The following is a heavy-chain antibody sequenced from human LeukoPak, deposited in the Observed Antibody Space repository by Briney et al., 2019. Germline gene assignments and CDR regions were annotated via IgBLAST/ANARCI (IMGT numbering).Heavy chain of an antibody. CDR3: AKPSNYYGSATDAFDF. CDR1: GGSISSSSYY. J-gene: IGHJ3*01. CDR2: IYYSGST. Sequence: PSETLSLTCTVSGGSISSSSYYWGWIRQPPGKGLEWIGSIYYSGSTYCNPSLKSRVTISVDTSKNQFSLKLNSVTAADTAVYYCAKPSNYYGSATDAFDFWGQGTMVTVSS. V-gene: IGHV4-39*07. D-gene: IGHD3-10*01.